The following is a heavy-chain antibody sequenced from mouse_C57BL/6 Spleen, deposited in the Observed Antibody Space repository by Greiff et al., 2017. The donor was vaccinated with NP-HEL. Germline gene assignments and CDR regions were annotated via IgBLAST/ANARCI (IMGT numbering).Heavy chain of an antibody. CDR2: IDPSDSET. CDR1: GYTFTSYW. D-gene: IGHD2-1*01. CDR3: ERSGNGNYYAMDY. J-gene: IGHJ4*01. Sequence: QVQLQQPGAELVRPGSSVKLSCKASGYTFTSYWMHWVKQRPIQGLEWIGNIDPSDSETHYNQKFKDKATLTVDKSSSTAYMQLSSLTSEDSAVYYCERSGNGNYYAMDYWGQGTSVTVSS. V-gene: IGHV1-52*01.